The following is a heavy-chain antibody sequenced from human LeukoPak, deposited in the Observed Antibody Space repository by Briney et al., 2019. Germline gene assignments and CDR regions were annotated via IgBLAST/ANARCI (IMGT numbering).Heavy chain of an antibody. CDR2: ISAYNGNT. CDR3: ARSRSGLGYFDY. CDR1: GYTFTIYG. V-gene: IGHV1-18*01. Sequence: ASVTVSFTASGYTFTIYGISWVRQAPGQGLEWMGWISAYNGNTNYAQKLQGRVTVTTDTSTSTAYMELRSLRSDDTAVYYCARSRSGLGYFDYWGRGTLVTVSS. D-gene: IGHD5/OR15-5a*01. J-gene: IGHJ4*02.